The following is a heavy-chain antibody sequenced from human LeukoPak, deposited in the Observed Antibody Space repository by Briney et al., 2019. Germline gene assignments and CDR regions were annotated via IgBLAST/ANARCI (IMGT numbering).Heavy chain of an antibody. CDR3: ARDGVFDSYGYPYYFDY. CDR1: GFTFSSYV. Sequence: GRSLRLSCAASGFTFSSYVMHWVRQAPGKGPEWVAVIWYDGSNKYYADSVKGRFTISRDNSKNTLYLQMNSLRAEDTAVYYCARDGVFDSYGYPYYFDYWGQGTLVTVSS. V-gene: IGHV3-33*01. J-gene: IGHJ4*02. CDR2: IWYDGSNK. D-gene: IGHD5-18*01.